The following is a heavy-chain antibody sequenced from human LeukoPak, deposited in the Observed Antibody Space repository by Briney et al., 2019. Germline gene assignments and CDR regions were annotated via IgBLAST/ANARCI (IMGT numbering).Heavy chain of an antibody. CDR3: AKEGAGDSKANDY. J-gene: IGHJ4*02. V-gene: IGHV1-2*02. CDR2: INANTGVA. Sequence: ASVKVSCKASGFTFTAYYIHWVRQAPGQGLEWMGCINANTGVATYAQKFQGRATMTRDTSISAAYMELSSLRSDDTAMYYCAKEGAGDSKANDYWGQGTLVSVSS. D-gene: IGHD3-10*01. CDR1: GFTFTAYY.